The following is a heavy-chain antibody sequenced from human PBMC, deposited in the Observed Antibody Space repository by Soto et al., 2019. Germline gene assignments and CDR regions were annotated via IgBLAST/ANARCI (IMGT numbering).Heavy chain of an antibody. V-gene: IGHV4-34*01. CDR3: ARGPYCSGGSCYSKWFDP. Sequence: QVQLQQWGAGLLKPSETLSLTCAVYGGSFSGYYWSWIRQPPGKGLEWIGEINHSGSTNSNPSLKSRVTVSVDTSENQFSLKLISVTAADTAVYYCARGPYCSGGSCYSKWFDPWGQGTLVTVSS. D-gene: IGHD2-15*01. CDR1: GGSFSGYY. J-gene: IGHJ5*02. CDR2: INHSGST.